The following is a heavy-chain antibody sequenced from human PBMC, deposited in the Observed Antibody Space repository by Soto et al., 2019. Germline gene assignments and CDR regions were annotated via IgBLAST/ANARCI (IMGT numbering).Heavy chain of an antibody. D-gene: IGHD2-21*02. CDR3: ARGGHIAVVTASFDY. Sequence: QVQLVQSGAEVKKPGASVKVSCKPSGYTLNTYYLHWVRQAPGQGLEWMGIIHPSGGGSTYAQKFQGRVTMTRHTSTSTVFIEVSSLRSADTAVYYCARGGHIAVVTASFDYWGQGTLVTVSS. V-gene: IGHV1-46*02. CDR1: GYTLNTYY. J-gene: IGHJ4*02. CDR2: IHPSGGGS.